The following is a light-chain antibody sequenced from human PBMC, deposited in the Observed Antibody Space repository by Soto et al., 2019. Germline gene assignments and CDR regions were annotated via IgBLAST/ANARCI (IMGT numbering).Light chain of an antibody. V-gene: IGKV3-20*01. J-gene: IGKJ2*01. CDR3: QQYGSSPYT. CDR1: QSLSSSY. Sequence: EIVLTQSPGTLSLSPGKSATVSCRASQSLSSSYLAWYQQKPGQAPRLLIFSASNRATGIPDRFSGSGSGADFTLTISRLEPEDFAVYYCQQYGSSPYTCCQGTKLEIK. CDR2: SAS.